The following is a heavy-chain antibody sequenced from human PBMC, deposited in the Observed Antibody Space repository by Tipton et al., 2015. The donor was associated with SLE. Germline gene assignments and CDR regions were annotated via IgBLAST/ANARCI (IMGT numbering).Heavy chain of an antibody. D-gene: IGHD3-16*01. Sequence: SLRLSCAASGFTFSSYSMNWVRQAPGKGLEWVSSISSSSSYIYYADSVKGRFTISRDNAKNSLSLQMNSLRAEDTAVYYCVRGAYFYYDMDVWGQGTAVIVSS. CDR2: ISSSSSYI. CDR3: VRGAYFYYDMDV. J-gene: IGHJ6*02. CDR1: GFTFSSYS. V-gene: IGHV3-21*01.